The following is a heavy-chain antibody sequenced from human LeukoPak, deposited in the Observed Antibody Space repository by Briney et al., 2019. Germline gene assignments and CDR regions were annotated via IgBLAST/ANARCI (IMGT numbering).Heavy chain of an antibody. V-gene: IGHV4-34*01. Sequence: SETLSLTCAVYGGSFSGYYWSWIRQPPGKGLEWIGEINHSGSTNYNPSLKSRVTISVDTSKNQFSLKLSSVTAADTAVYYCASRQNCSSTSCYALNSFDPWGQGTLVTVSS. J-gene: IGHJ5*02. CDR2: INHSGST. CDR3: ASRQNCSSTSCYALNSFDP. CDR1: GGSFSGYY. D-gene: IGHD2-2*01.